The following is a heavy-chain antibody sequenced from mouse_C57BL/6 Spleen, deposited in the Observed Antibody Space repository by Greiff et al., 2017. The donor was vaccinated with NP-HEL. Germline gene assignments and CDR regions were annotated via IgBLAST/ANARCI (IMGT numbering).Heavy chain of an antibody. CDR2: INPSTGGT. V-gene: IGHV1-42*01. Sequence: EVQLQQSGPELVKPGASVKISCKASGYSFTGYYMNWVKQSPEKSLEWIGEINPSTGGTTYNQKFKAKATLTVDKSSSTAYMQLKSLTSEDSAFYYCARANYGYEGFAYWGQGTLVTGAA. CDR3: ARANYGYEGFAY. J-gene: IGHJ3*01. CDR1: GYSFTGYY. D-gene: IGHD2-2*01.